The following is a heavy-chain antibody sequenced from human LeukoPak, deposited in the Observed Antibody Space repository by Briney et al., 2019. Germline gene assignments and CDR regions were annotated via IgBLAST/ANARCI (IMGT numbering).Heavy chain of an antibody. D-gene: IGHD6-13*01. CDR2: IPSSGSTI. CDR1: GFTFSTYE. CDR3: ARDNGPRYSTPFDP. V-gene: IGHV3-48*03. Sequence: GGSLRLSCAASGFTFSTYEMNWVRQAPGKGLEWVSYIPSSGSTIYYVDSVKGRFTISRDNAKNSLYLQMNSLRVEDTAVYYCARDNGPRYSTPFDPWGQGTLVTVSS. J-gene: IGHJ5*02.